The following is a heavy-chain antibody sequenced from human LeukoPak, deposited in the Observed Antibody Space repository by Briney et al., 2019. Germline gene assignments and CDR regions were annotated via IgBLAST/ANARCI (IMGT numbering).Heavy chain of an antibody. CDR1: GFSFSSHG. V-gene: IGHV3-30*03. J-gene: IGHJ3*02. CDR3: ARPSRGTNAFDI. D-gene: IGHD1/OR15-1a*01. Sequence: PGGSLRLSCEASGFSFSSHGMHWVRQAPGKGLEWVAVVSYDGNNEVYAESVKGRFTISRDNSKNTLYLQMNSLRAEDTAVYYCARPSRGTNAFDIWGQGAMVTVSS. CDR2: VSYDGNNE.